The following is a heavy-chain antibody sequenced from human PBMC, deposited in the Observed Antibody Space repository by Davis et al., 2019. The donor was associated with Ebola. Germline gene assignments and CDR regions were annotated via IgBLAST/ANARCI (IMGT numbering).Heavy chain of an antibody. V-gene: IGHV4-34*01. J-gene: IGHJ3*02. CDR3: AREAYSSGWNAFDI. Sequence: MPGGSLRLSCTVSGGSISSYYWSWIRQPPGKGLEWIGEINHSGSTNYNPSLKSRVTISVDTSKNQFSLKLSSVTAADTAVYYCAREAYSSGWNAFDIWGQGTMVTVSS. D-gene: IGHD6-19*01. CDR1: GGSISSYY. CDR2: INHSGST.